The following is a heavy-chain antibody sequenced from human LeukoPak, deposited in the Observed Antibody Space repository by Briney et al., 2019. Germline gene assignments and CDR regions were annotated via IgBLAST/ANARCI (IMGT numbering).Heavy chain of an antibody. Sequence: KTSETLSLACAVYGGSFSGYYWSWIRQPPGKGLEWIGEINHSGSTNYSPSLKSRVTISVDTSKNHFSLKLSSVTAADTAVYYCARHVKIAVAGTWGPHYYYYYMDVWGKGTTVTISS. J-gene: IGHJ6*03. CDR1: GGSFSGYY. CDR2: INHSGST. D-gene: IGHD6-19*01. V-gene: IGHV4-34*01. CDR3: ARHVKIAVAGTWGPHYYYYYMDV.